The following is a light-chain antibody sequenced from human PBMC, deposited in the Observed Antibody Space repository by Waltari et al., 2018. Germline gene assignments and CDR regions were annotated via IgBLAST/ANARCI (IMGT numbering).Light chain of an antibody. J-gene: IGKJ1*01. V-gene: IGKV3-20*01. CDR2: GAS. CDR3: QHYVRLPVT. Sequence: EIVLTQSPGTLSLSTGERATLSCWTSQGVGRTLAWYQQKPGQPPRLLIYGASIRATGIPDRFSGSGSGTDFSLTISRLEPEDFAVYYCQHYVRLPVTFGQGTKVEIK. CDR1: QGVGRT.